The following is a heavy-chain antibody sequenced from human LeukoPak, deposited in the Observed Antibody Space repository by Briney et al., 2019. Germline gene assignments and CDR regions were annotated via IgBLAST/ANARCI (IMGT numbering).Heavy chain of an antibody. Sequence: GGSLRLSCAAFGFNIKTYSMTWVRQAPGKGLEWVSTISSSGGYIYYADSVKGRFAISRDTAKNSLYLQMTSLRVEDTAVYNCARLRDTVTSASDYWGQGTLVTVSS. V-gene: IGHV3-21*06. CDR1: GFNIKTYS. CDR2: ISSSGGYI. D-gene: IGHD4-17*01. CDR3: ARLRDTVTSASDY. J-gene: IGHJ4*02.